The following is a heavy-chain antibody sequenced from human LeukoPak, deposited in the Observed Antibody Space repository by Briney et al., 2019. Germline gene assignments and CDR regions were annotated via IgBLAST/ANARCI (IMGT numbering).Heavy chain of an antibody. J-gene: IGHJ4*02. CDR2: IYYSGST. V-gene: IGHV4-39*07. D-gene: IGHD3-10*01. CDR1: GGSISSSSYY. Sequence: SETLSLTCTVSGGSISSSSYYWGWIRQPPGKGLEWIGSIYYSGSTYYNPSLKSRVTISVDTSKNQFSLKLSSVTAADTAVYYCAMVREQVDYWGQGTLVTVSS. CDR3: AMVREQVDY.